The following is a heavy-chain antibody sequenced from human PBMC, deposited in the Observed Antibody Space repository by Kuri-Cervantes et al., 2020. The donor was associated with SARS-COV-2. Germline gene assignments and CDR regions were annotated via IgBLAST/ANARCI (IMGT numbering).Heavy chain of an antibody. CDR1: GDSVSSKIAA. J-gene: IGHJ5*02. CDR3: ARGTNWPPDGWFDP. D-gene: IGHD7-27*01. V-gene: IGHV6-1*01. CDR2: TYYRSKWYD. Sequence: SETLSPTCAISGDSVSSKIAAWNWIRQSPSRGLEWLGRTYYRSKWYDDYVVSVKSRISINPDTSKNQFSLHLNSVTPEDTAVYYCARGTNWPPDGWFDPWGQGTLVTVSS.